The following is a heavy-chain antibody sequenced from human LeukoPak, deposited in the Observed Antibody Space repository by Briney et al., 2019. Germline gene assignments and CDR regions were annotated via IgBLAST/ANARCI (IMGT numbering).Heavy chain of an antibody. Sequence: GGSLRLSCAASGFTFSSYEMNWVRQAPGKGLEWVSYISSSGSTIYYADSVKGRFTVSRDSAKDSVYLQMNSLRAEDTAVYYCGSGVIFYDTSGRNYWGQGTLVTVSS. CDR1: GFTFSSYE. V-gene: IGHV3-48*03. D-gene: IGHD3-22*01. J-gene: IGHJ4*02. CDR2: ISSSGSTI. CDR3: GSGVIFYDTSGRNY.